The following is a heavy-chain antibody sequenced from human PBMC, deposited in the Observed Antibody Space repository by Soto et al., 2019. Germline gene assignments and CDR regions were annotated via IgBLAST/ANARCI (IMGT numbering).Heavy chain of an antibody. CDR1: SGSISSSNW. Sequence: PSETLSLTCAVSSGSISSSNWWSWVRQPPGKGLEWIGEIYHSGSTNYNPSLKSRVTISVDKSKNQFSLKLSSVTAADTAVYYCARASTYCSGGSCYPEYFQHWGQGTLVTVSS. D-gene: IGHD2-15*01. V-gene: IGHV4-4*02. CDR2: IYHSGST. CDR3: ARASTYCSGGSCYPEYFQH. J-gene: IGHJ1*01.